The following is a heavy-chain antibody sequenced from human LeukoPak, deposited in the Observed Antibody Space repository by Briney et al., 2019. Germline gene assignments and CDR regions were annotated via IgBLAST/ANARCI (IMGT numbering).Heavy chain of an antibody. D-gene: IGHD3-22*01. Sequence: GGSLRLSCAASGFTFSSYSMNWVRQAPGKGLEWVSYISSSSSTIYYADSVKGRFTISRDNAKNSLYLQMNSLRDEDTAVYYRARDFTDSSGYYPFDYWGQGTLVTVSS. CDR3: ARDFTDSSGYYPFDY. CDR1: GFTFSSYS. J-gene: IGHJ4*02. CDR2: ISSSSSTI. V-gene: IGHV3-48*02.